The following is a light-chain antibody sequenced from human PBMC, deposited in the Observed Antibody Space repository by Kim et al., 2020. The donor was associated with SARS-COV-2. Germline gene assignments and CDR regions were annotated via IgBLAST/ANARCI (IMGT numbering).Light chain of an antibody. CDR1: PSVLNSTDNKNC. Sequence: ATINCKSIPSVLNSTDNKNCLGWCQQKQGQPPKLLMYWASTRESGVPDRFSGSGSGTDFTLTISSLQAEDVAVYYCHQYNSAPWTFGQGTKVDIK. CDR2: WAS. CDR3: HQYNSAPWT. J-gene: IGKJ1*01. V-gene: IGKV4-1*01.